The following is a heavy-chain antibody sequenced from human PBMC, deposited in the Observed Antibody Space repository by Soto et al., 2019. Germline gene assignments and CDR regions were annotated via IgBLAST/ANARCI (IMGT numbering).Heavy chain of an antibody. CDR1: GFTFSSYW. Sequence: GGSLRLSCAASGFTFSSYWMSWVRQAPGKGLEWVANIKQDGSEKYYVDSVKGRFTISRDNAKNSLYLQMNSLRAEDTAVYYCARVIGSGWYYYYYGMDVWGQGTTVTVYS. CDR3: ARVIGSGWYYYYYGMDV. V-gene: IGHV3-7*01. D-gene: IGHD6-19*01. CDR2: IKQDGSEK. J-gene: IGHJ6*02.